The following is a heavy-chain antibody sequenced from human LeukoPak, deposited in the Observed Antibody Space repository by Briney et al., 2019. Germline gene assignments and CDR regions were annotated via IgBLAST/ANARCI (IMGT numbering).Heavy chain of an antibody. CDR3: AREVYYGSGGPRLDY. D-gene: IGHD3-10*01. J-gene: IGHJ4*02. CDR1: GFTFSSYG. V-gene: IGHV3-23*01. CDR2: ISGSGGST. Sequence: GGTLRLSCAASGFTFSSYGMSWVRQAPGKGLEWVSAISGSGGSTYYADSVKGRFTISRDNSKNTLYLQMNSLRAEDTAVYYCAREVYYGSGGPRLDYWGQGTLVTVSS.